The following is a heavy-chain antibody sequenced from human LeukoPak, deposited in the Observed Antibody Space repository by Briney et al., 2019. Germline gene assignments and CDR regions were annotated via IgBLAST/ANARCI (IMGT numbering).Heavy chain of an antibody. V-gene: IGHV3-48*03. CDR3: VRDGLGYSFDS. J-gene: IGHJ4*02. Sequence: GGSLRLSCAASGFTFSSYEMSWVRQAPGKGLEWVSYISSSGSTIYYADSVKGRFTISRDNAKNSLYLQMNSLRAEDTAFYYCVRDGLGYSFDSWGQGTLVTVSS. CDR2: ISSSGSTI. D-gene: IGHD6-13*01. CDR1: GFTFSSYE.